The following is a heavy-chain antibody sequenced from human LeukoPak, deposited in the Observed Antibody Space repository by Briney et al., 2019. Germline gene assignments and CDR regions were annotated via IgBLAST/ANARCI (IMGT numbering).Heavy chain of an antibody. CDR1: GGTFSSYA. D-gene: IGHD6-13*01. J-gene: IGHJ3*02. V-gene: IGHV1-69*13. Sequence: SVKVSCKASGGTFSSYAISWVRQAPGQGLEWMGGIIPIFGTANYAQKFQGRVTITADEPTSTAYMELSSLRSEDTAVYYCARDRIAAAVPDAFDIWGQGTMVTVSS. CDR3: ARDRIAAAVPDAFDI. CDR2: IIPIFGTA.